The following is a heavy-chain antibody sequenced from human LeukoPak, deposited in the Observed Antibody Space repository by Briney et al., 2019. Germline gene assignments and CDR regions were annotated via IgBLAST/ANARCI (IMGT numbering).Heavy chain of an antibody. Sequence: ASVKVSCKASGGTFSSYAISWVRQAPGQGLEWMGGIIPIFGTANYAQKFQGRVTITADESTSTAYMELSSLRSEDTAVYYCARLYCSSTSCYAGEWGVNYYYGMDVWGQGTTVTGSS. CDR2: IIPIFGTA. CDR3: ARLYCSSTSCYAGEWGVNYYYGMDV. V-gene: IGHV1-69*01. CDR1: GGTFSSYA. J-gene: IGHJ6*02. D-gene: IGHD2-2*01.